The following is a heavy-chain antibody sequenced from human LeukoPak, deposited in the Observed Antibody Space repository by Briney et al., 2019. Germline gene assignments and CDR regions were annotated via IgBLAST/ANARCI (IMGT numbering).Heavy chain of an antibody. Sequence: GGSLRLSCAASEFTFKSYGMHWVRQAPGNGLEWVAFIRYDGSNTYYADSVKGRFTISRDNSKNTLYLQMNSLRAEDTAVYYCAKSGLNRFDYWGQGTLVTVSS. V-gene: IGHV3-30*02. D-gene: IGHD2-15*01. CDR1: EFTFKSYG. J-gene: IGHJ4*02. CDR2: IRYDGSNT. CDR3: AKSGLNRFDY.